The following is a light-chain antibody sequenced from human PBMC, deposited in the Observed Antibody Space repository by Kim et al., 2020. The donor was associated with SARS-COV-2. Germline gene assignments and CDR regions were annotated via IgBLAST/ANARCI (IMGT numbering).Light chain of an antibody. CDR2: DAS. CDR3: HQRSNWPWT. J-gene: IGKJ1*01. V-gene: IGKV3-11*01. CDR1: QSVSSC. Sequence: EIVLTQSPATLSLSPGERATLSCRASQSVSSCFAWFQQKPGQAPRLLISDASNRATGIPARFSGSGSGTDFTLTISSLEPEDFAVYYCHQRSNWPWTFGQGTKVDIK.